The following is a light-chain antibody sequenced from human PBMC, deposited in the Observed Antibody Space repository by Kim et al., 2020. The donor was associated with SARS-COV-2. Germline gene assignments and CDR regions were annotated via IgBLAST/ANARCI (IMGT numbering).Light chain of an antibody. Sequence: NFMLTQPHSVSESPGKTVTISCTRSSGSIATNYVQWYQQRPGSAPTTVIYEVDQRPSGVPDRFSGSIDSSSNSASLTISGLKTEDEADYYCQSYDTIYHWVFGGGTQLTVL. J-gene: IGLJ3*02. V-gene: IGLV6-57*03. CDR1: SGSIATNY. CDR2: EVD. CDR3: QSYDTIYHWV.